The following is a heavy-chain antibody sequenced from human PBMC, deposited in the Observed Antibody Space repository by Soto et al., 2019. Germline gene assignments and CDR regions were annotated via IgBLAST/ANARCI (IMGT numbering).Heavy chain of an antibody. J-gene: IGHJ6*02. D-gene: IGHD5-18*01. CDR2: ISAYNGNT. Sequence: ASVKVSCKASGYTFTSYGISWVRQAPGQGLEWMGWISAYNGNTNYAQKLQGRVTMTTDTSTSTAYMELRSLRSDDTAVYYCARALGNTAMVRPVSLPDVWGQGTTVTVSS. V-gene: IGHV1-18*01. CDR1: GYTFTSYG. CDR3: ARALGNTAMVRPVSLPDV.